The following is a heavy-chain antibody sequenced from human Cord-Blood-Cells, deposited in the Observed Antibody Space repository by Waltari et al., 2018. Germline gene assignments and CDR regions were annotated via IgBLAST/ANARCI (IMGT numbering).Heavy chain of an antibody. J-gene: IGHJ6*03. CDR2: INHSGST. D-gene: IGHD6-6*01. CDR1: GGSFSGYY. Sequence: QVQLQQWGAGLLKPSETLSLTCAVYGGSFSGYYWSWIRQPPGKGLEWIGEINHSGSTNYNPSLKRRVTISVDTSKNQFSLKLSSVTAADTAVYYCARGSIAARPYYYYYMDVWGKGTTVTVSS. V-gene: IGHV4-34*01. CDR3: ARGSIAARPYYYYYMDV.